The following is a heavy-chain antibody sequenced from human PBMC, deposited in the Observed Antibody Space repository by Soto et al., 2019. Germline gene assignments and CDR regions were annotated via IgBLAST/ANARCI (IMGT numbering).Heavy chain of an antibody. V-gene: IGHV3-21*06. CDR2: INYSGRYM. Sequence: EVQLVESGGGLVEPGGSLRLSCATSGFSFSSSDMTWVRQAPGKGLEYVSSINYSGRYMFYAGSLRGRFTVSRDNAKNSLYLQRNSLRAEDTAVYYCARKSSSDSTGYDYFDYWGQGTLVTVSS. CDR3: ARKSSSDSTGYDYFDY. J-gene: IGHJ4*02. CDR1: GFSFSSSD. D-gene: IGHD3-22*01.